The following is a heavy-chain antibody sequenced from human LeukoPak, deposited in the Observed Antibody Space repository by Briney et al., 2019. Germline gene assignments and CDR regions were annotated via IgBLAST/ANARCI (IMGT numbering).Heavy chain of an antibody. CDR1: GGSISNYY. J-gene: IGHJ4*02. CDR3: ARGDGGSYGFDY. V-gene: IGHV4-59*12. Sequence: SETLSLTCTVSGGSISNYYWSWIRQPPGKGLEWIGYISYSGSTNYNASLKSRVTISIDTSKNQFSLKLSSVTAADTAVYHCARGDGGSYGFDYWGQGTLVTVSS. CDR2: ISYSGST. D-gene: IGHD1-26*01.